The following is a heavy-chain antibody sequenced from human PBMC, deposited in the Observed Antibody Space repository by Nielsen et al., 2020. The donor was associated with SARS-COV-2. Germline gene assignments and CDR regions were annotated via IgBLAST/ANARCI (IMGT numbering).Heavy chain of an antibody. J-gene: IGHJ4*02. CDR3: ARTLVRGYYFDY. Sequence: GESLKISCAASGFTFSSYAMHWVRQAPGKGLEWVSVITYDGSNKYYADSVKGRFTISRDNSKNTLYLQMNSLRAEDTAVYYCARTLVRGYYFDYWGQGTLVTVSS. V-gene: IGHV3-30-3*01. CDR2: ITYDGSNK. D-gene: IGHD6-13*01. CDR1: GFTFSSYA.